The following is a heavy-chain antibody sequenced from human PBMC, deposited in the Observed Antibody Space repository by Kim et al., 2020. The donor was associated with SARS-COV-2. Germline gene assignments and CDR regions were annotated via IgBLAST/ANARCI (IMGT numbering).Heavy chain of an antibody. CDR1: GFTFSSYS. V-gene: IGHV3-21*01. CDR2: ISSSSSYI. Sequence: GGSLRLSCAASGFTFSSYSMNWVRQAPGKGLELVSSISSSSSYIYYADSVKGRFTISRDNAKNSLYLQMNSLRAEDTAVYYCARDPYGGDLFYYYYGMDVWGQGTTVTVSS. D-gene: IGHD2-21*01. J-gene: IGHJ6*01. CDR3: ARDPYGGDLFYYYYGMDV.